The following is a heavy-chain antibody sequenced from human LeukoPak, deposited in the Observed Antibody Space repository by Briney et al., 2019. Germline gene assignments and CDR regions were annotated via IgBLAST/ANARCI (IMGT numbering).Heavy chain of an antibody. D-gene: IGHD3-3*01. V-gene: IGHV4-61*02. Sequence: PSETLSLTCTVSGGSISSGSYYWSWIRQPAGKGLEWIGRIYTSGSTNYNPSLKSRVTISVDTSKNQFSLKLSSVTAADTAVYYCARDHSKYYDFWSGYFTWFDPWGQGTLVTVSS. J-gene: IGHJ5*02. CDR2: IYTSGST. CDR3: ARDHSKYYDFWSGYFTWFDP. CDR1: GGSISSGSYY.